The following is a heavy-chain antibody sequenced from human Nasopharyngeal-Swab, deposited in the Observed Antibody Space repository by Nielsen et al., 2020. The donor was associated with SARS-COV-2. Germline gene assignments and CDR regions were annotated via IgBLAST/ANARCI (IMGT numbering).Heavy chain of an antibody. D-gene: IGHD5-18*01. CDR1: GLTFSSYA. J-gene: IGHJ4*02. Sequence: GESLKISCAASGLTFSSYAMQWVRQAPGKGLECVAVISYDGSNEYFADSVKGRFTISRDNSKNTVFLQMNSLRTEDTAVYYCARDYRGYSYVTPGYWGQGTLVTVSS. CDR3: ARDYRGYSYVTPGY. V-gene: IGHV3-30*04. CDR2: ISYDGSNE.